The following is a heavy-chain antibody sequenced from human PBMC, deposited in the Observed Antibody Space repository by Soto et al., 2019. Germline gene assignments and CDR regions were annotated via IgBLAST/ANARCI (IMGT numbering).Heavy chain of an antibody. Sequence: SETLSLTCTVSGGSITGYHWSWIRQPAGEGLEWIGRIYSSGSTKYNPSLKSRVTMSVDTSKNQFSLNLISVTAADTAVYYCARRGGSFNLDFWGLGTLVTVSS. D-gene: IGHD1-26*01. CDR2: IYSSGST. CDR1: GGSITGYH. V-gene: IGHV4-4*07. CDR3: ARRGGSFNLDF. J-gene: IGHJ4*02.